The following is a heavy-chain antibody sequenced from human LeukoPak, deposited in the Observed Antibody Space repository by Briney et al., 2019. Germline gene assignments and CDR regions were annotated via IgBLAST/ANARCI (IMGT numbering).Heavy chain of an antibody. V-gene: IGHV3-15*07. D-gene: IGHD6-6*01. J-gene: IGHJ4*02. CDR2: IKSKTDGGTT. Sequence: PGGSLRLSCAASGFTFSNAWMNWVRQAPRKGLEWVGRIKSKTDGGTTDYAAPVKGRFTISRDDSKNTLYLQMNSLETEDTAVYYCTTSYSSSEIDYWGQGTLVTVSS. CDR3: TTSYSSSEIDY. CDR1: GFTFSNAW.